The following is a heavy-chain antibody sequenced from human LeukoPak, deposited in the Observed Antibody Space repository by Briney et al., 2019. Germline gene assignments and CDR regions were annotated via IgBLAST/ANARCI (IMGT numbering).Heavy chain of an antibody. CDR3: AKSLYYYDSSGWAAFDH. V-gene: IGHV1-2*02. Sequence: ASVTVSCKASGHTFTGHYIYWVRQAPGQGLEWMGWIKPNSGDTNYVQKFQGRVTMTRDTSISTGYMELSRLRSDDTAVYYCAKSLYYYDSSGWAAFDHWGQGTQVTVSS. CDR2: IKPNSGDT. J-gene: IGHJ4*02. D-gene: IGHD3-22*01. CDR1: GHTFTGHY.